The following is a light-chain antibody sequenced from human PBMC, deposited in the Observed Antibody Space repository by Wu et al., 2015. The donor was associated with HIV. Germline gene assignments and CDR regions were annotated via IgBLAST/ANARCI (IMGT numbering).Light chain of an antibody. Sequence: EIVMTQSPATLSVSPGERATLSCRASQSVGSNLAWYQQKPGQAPRLLIYGASTRATGIPARFSGSGSGTELTLTISGLQSEDFAVYYCQQYDNWPPLTFGGGTKVEI. CDR1: QSVGSN. CDR3: QQYDNWPPLT. CDR2: GAS. V-gene: IGKV3-15*01. J-gene: IGKJ4*01.